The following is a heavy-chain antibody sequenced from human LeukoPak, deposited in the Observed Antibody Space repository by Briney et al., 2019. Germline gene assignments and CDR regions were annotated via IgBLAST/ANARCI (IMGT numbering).Heavy chain of an antibody. J-gene: IGHJ6*02. CDR2: INPNSGGT. CDR1: GYTFTGYY. Sequence: ASVKVSCKASGYTFTGYYMHWVRQAPGQGLEWMGWINPNSGGTNYAQKFQGGVTMTRDTSISTAYMELSRLRSDDTAVYYCARTPRRGYGMDVWDQGTTVTVSS. CDR3: ARTPRRGYGMDV. V-gene: IGHV1-2*02.